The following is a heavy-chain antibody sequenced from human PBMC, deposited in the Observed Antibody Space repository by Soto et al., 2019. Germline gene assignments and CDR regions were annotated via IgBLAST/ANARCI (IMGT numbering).Heavy chain of an antibody. CDR2: ISPYTGNT. CDR1: GYIFVNYG. J-gene: IGHJ6*02. Sequence: QVQLVQSGDEVKKPGASEKVSCKASGYIFVNYGIAWVRQAPGQGLEWMGWISPYTGNTHSATKVQGRLTMTTDTSTRTDYMDLGSQTSEDTAVYYCVMVDNYVTPTPQDVWGQGTTVTVSS. D-gene: IGHD3-16*01. V-gene: IGHV1-18*01. CDR3: VMVDNYVTPTPQDV.